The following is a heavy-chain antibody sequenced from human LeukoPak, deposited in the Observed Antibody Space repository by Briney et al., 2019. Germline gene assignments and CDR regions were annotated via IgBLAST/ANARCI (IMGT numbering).Heavy chain of an antibody. Sequence: GGSLRLSCAASGFTFRNYWMSWVRQAPGKGLEWVGNIKQDGSEKYYVDSVKGRFTISRDNAKNSLYLQMNSLRAEDTAVYYCARDKTSGCKQQMVHDYWGQGTLVTVSS. J-gene: IGHJ4*02. V-gene: IGHV3-7*01. CDR2: IKQDGSEK. CDR1: GFTFRNYW. CDR3: ARDKTSGCKQQMVHDY. D-gene: IGHD6-13*01.